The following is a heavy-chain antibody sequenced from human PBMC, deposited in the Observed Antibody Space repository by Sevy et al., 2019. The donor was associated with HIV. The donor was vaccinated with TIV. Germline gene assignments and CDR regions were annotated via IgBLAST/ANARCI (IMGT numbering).Heavy chain of an antibody. Sequence: GGSLRLSCAASGFTFSSYWMHWVRQAPGKGLVWVSRINSDGSSTSYADSVKGRFTISRDNAKNTLYLQMNSLRAEDTAVYYCAREVGYSGYGVSSDPWGQRTLVTVSS. CDR1: GFTFSSYW. CDR3: AREVGYSGYGVSSDP. V-gene: IGHV3-74*01. J-gene: IGHJ5*02. CDR2: INSDGSST. D-gene: IGHD5-12*01.